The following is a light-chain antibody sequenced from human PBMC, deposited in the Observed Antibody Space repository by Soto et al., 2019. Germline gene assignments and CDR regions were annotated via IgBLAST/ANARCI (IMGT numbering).Light chain of an antibody. CDR1: EFIDNF. V-gene: IGKV1-39*01. Sequence: DIQMTQSPFSLSASVGDRVTITCRASEFIDNFLNWYQQKPGKAPNILIYGESNLQRGVPSRFSGSGSGTDFTLNIRSMQPEDFANYYCQHSFRTPETFGQGTKVEI. CDR2: GES. CDR3: QHSFRTPET. J-gene: IGKJ1*01.